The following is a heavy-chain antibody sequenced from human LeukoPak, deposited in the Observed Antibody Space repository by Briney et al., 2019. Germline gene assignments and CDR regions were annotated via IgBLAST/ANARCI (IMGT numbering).Heavy chain of an antibody. CDR1: GFIVSSKY. Sequence: PGGSLRLSCTVSGFIVSSKYMSWVRQAPGKGLEWVAVIYSGGATYYAGSVKGRFTISRDSSKNTLYLQMNSLGAEDRAVYYCARAAFASSWYEGGLDVWGQGTTVTVSS. CDR2: IYSGGAT. CDR3: ARAAFASSWYEGGLDV. V-gene: IGHV3-66*01. D-gene: IGHD6-13*01. J-gene: IGHJ6*02.